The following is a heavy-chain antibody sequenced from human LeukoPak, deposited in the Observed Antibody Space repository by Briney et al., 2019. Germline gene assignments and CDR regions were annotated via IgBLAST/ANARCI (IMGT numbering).Heavy chain of an antibody. D-gene: IGHD3-22*01. Sequence: SETLSLTCTVSGGSISSYYWSWIRQPPGKGLEWIGYIYYSGSTNYNPSLKSRVTISVDTSKNQFSLKLSSVTAADTAVYYCARRLYYYDSTLDYWGQGTLVTVSS. J-gene: IGHJ4*02. CDR2: IYYSGST. V-gene: IGHV4-59*01. CDR3: ARRLYYYDSTLDY. CDR1: GGSISSYY.